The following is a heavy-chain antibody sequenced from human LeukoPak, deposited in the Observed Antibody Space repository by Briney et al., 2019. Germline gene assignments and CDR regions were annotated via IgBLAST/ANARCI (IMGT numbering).Heavy chain of an antibody. V-gene: IGHV1-2*02. D-gene: IGHD2-2*01. CDR2: INPNSGGT. CDR3: ARDRCSSTSCQNEFDP. J-gene: IGHJ5*02. Sequence: ASVKVSCKASGYTFTGYYMHGVRQAPGQGLEWMGWINPNSGGTNYAQKFQGRVTMTRDTSISTAYMELSRLRSDDTAVYYCARDRCSSTSCQNEFDPWGQGTLVTVSS. CDR1: GYTFTGYY.